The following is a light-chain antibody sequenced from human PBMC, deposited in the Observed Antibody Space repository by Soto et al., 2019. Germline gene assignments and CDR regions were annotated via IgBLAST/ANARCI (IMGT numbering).Light chain of an antibody. Sequence: QSALTQPPSVPGAPGQRVTISCTGSISNIGAGYDVHWYQQHPGTVPKVLIYGNSNRPSGVPDRFSGSKSGTSASLAITGLQAEDEADYYCQSYNTSLSGFHVFGTGTKVTVL. CDR1: ISNIGAGYD. CDR3: QSYNTSLSGFHV. CDR2: GNS. J-gene: IGLJ1*01. V-gene: IGLV1-40*01.